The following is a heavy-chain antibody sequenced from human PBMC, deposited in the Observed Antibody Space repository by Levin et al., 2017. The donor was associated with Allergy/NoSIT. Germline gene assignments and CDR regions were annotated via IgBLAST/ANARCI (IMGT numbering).Heavy chain of an antibody. D-gene: IGHD1-26*01. Sequence: ASVKVSCKASGYTFIYSAIHWVRQAPGQSLEWMGWINAGNGNTKYSQTFRGRVSFTSDTSASTVYMGLSSLKSEDTAVYYCARGASGAYKHLDYWGQGTLVTVSS. CDR1: GYTFIYSA. V-gene: IGHV1-3*01. CDR2: INAGNGNT. CDR3: ARGASGAYKHLDY. J-gene: IGHJ4*02.